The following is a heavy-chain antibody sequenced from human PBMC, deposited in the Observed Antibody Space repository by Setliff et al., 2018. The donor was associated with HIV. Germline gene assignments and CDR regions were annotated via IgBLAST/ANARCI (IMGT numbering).Heavy chain of an antibody. CDR2: IHDRGST. D-gene: IGHD2-15*01. Sequence: PSETLSLTCTVSGGSINNHYWSWIQQPPGKGLEWIGNIHDRGSTNYNSSLKSRVTISVDTSKNQFSLKLNSVTAADTAVYYCARGFCSGGTCFDYWGQGTLVTASS. CDR1: GGSINNHY. CDR3: ARGFCSGGTCFDY. V-gene: IGHV4-59*11. J-gene: IGHJ4*02.